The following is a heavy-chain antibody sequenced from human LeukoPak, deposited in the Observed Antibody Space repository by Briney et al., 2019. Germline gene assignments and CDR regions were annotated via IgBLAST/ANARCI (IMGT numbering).Heavy chain of an antibody. J-gene: IGHJ3*01. CDR1: GFTFSSYG. Sequence: PGGSLRLSCAASGFTFSSYGMHWVRQAPGKGLEWVAVIWYDGSNKYYADSVKGRFTISRDDSKNTVFLQMNSLRAEDSATYYCAKDRENGNGIWDAFDVWGQGTVVTVSS. CDR3: AKDRENGNGIWDAFDV. D-gene: IGHD3-3*02. V-gene: IGHV3-33*03. CDR2: IWYDGSNK.